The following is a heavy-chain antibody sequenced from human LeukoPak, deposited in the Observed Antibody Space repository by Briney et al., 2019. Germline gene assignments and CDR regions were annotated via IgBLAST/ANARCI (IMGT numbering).Heavy chain of an antibody. CDR1: GYSFTSYY. Sequence: ASVKVSCKASGYSFTSYYMHWVRQAPGQGLEWMGIINPSGGSTSYAQKFQGRVTMTRDMSTSTAYMELRSLRSDDTAVYYCARIRITMVRGVQNWFDPWGQGTLVTVSS. D-gene: IGHD3-10*01. CDR2: INPSGGST. CDR3: ARIRITMVRGVQNWFDP. J-gene: IGHJ5*02. V-gene: IGHV1-46*01.